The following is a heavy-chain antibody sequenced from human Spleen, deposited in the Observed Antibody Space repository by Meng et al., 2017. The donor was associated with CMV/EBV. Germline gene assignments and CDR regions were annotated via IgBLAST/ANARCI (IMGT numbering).Heavy chain of an antibody. CDR3: ARVDSNHFDY. CDR1: GGSISNYY. Sequence: SETLSLTCTVSGGSISNYYWSWIRQPPGKGLEWIGYIYYRGSTNYNPSLRSRVTISVDTSKNQFSLKLSSVTAADTAVYYCARVDSNHFDYWGQGTLVIVSS. CDR2: IYYRGST. J-gene: IGHJ4*02. D-gene: IGHD4-11*01. V-gene: IGHV4-59*01.